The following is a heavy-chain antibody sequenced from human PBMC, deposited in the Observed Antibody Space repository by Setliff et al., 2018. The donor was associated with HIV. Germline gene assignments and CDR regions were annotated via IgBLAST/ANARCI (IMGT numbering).Heavy chain of an antibody. CDR3: ARGGPYSSSSDTYDF. J-gene: IGHJ4*02. CDR1: GFTFDDYG. CDR2: INWNGGST. Sequence: GGSLRLSCAASGFTFDDYGMSWVRQAPGKGLEWVSGINWNGGSTRYADSVKGRFTISRNNAKNSLYLQMNSLRAEDTAIYYCARGGPYSSSSDTYDFWGQGTLVTVSS. V-gene: IGHV3-20*04. D-gene: IGHD6-6*01.